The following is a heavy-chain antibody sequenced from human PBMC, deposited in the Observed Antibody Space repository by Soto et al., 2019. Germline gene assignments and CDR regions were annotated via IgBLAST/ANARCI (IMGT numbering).Heavy chain of an antibody. Sequence: VQLLESGGDLVQPGGSLRLSCAASGFTFSSYAMSWVRQAPGKGLEWVLGISGSGGSTFYADSVKGRFTISRDNSKNTLFLQMNSLRADDTAVYDCARDQDSSTWYIYPIDYWGQGTLVTVSS. D-gene: IGHD6-13*01. V-gene: IGHV3-23*01. CDR1: GFTFSSYA. J-gene: IGHJ4*02. CDR2: ISGSGGST. CDR3: ARDQDSSTWYIYPIDY.